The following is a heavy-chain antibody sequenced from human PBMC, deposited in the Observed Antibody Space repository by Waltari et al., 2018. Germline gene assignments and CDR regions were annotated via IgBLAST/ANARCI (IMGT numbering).Heavy chain of an antibody. CDR3: ARDRGRGLYLDS. D-gene: IGHD2-15*01. Sequence: NFGWSWVPQTPEKGLGWIGQLHRSGKTNYNPSLESRVTVSMDTSNSQLSLRVTSATAADTAVYFCARDRGRGLYLDSWGQGTRVTVSP. J-gene: IGHJ4*02. CDR2: LHRSGKT. CDR1: NFG. V-gene: IGHV4-4*01.